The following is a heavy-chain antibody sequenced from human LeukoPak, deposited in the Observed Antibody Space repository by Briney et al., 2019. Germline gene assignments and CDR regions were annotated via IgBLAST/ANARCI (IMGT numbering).Heavy chain of an antibody. D-gene: IGHD4-17*01. V-gene: IGHV3-21*01. CDR2: ISSSGSTI. Sequence: MSGGSLRLSCAASGFTFSRNTMNWVRQAPGKGLEWVSSISSSGSTIYYADSVKGRFTISRDNAKNSLYLQMNSLRAEDTAVYYCARDLGYGDYPRGFDYWGQGTLVTVSS. J-gene: IGHJ4*02. CDR3: ARDLGYGDYPRGFDY. CDR1: GFTFSRNT.